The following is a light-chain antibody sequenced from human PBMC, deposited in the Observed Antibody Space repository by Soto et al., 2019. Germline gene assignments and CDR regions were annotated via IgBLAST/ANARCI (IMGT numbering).Light chain of an antibody. CDR1: SSNIGPNY. J-gene: IGLJ1*01. Sequence: QSALTQPPSASGTPGQRVIISCSGSSSNIGPNYVYWYQQLPGTAPKLLIQKNNQRPSGVPDRFSGSKSGTSASLAISGLRSEDEADYYCAAWDDSLSGLYVFGTGTKVTVL. CDR2: KNN. CDR3: AAWDDSLSGLYV. V-gene: IGLV1-47*01.